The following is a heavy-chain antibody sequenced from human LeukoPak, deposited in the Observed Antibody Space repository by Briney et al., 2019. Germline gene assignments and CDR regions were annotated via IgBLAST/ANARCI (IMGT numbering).Heavy chain of an antibody. J-gene: IGHJ4*02. V-gene: IGHV3-23*01. D-gene: IGHD3-22*01. Sequence: PGGSLRLSCAASGFAFSTYWMSWVRQAPGKGLEWVSAISGSGGSTYYADSVKGRFTISRDNSKNTLYLQMNSLRAEDTAVYYCAKPKPESVAMIVDYWGQGTLVTVSS. CDR2: ISGSGGST. CDR1: GFAFSTYW. CDR3: AKPKPESVAMIVDY.